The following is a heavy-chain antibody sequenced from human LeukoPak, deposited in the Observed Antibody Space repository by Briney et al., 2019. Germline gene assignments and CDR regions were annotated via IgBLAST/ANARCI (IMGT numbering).Heavy chain of an antibody. CDR2: FRGSGGST. V-gene: IGHV3-23*01. D-gene: IGHD6-19*01. CDR1: ITPNNQG. Sequence: GGSLEPLLSTLGITPNNQGQKLVRPAPGEGPGGVLAFRGSGGSTYYADSVKGRFTISRDNSKNTLYLQMNSLRAEDTAVYYCARDYRASGWYLKGFDYWGQGTLVTVSS. CDR3: ARDYRASGWYLKGFDY. J-gene: IGHJ4*02.